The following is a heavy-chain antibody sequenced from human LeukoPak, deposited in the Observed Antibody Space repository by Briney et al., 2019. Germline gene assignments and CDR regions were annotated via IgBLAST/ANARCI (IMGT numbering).Heavy chain of an antibody. CDR2: IYTSGST. D-gene: IGHD6-13*01. J-gene: IGHJ6*03. Sequence: SDTLSLTCTVSGGSISSYYWSWIRQPAGKGLEWIGRIYTSGSTNYNPSLKSRVTMSVDTSKNQFSLKLSSVTAADTAVYYCARERQQLVSGVGYYYYYMDVWGKGTTVTISS. CDR3: ARERQQLVSGVGYYYYYMDV. CDR1: GGSISSYY. V-gene: IGHV4-4*07.